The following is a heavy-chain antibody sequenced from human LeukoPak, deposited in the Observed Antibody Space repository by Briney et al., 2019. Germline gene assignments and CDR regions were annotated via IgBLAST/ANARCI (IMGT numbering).Heavy chain of an antibody. CDR1: GFTFSSYA. V-gene: IGHV3-30-3*01. Sequence: PGGSLRLSCAASGFTFSSYAMHWVRQAPGKGLEWVAVVSFDGDNKYYADSVKDRFTISRDNSQNTLYLQLNSLRAEDTAVYYCARDFGEMPNYWGQGTLVTVSS. CDR2: VSFDGDNK. J-gene: IGHJ4*02. D-gene: IGHD5-24*01. CDR3: ARDFGEMPNY.